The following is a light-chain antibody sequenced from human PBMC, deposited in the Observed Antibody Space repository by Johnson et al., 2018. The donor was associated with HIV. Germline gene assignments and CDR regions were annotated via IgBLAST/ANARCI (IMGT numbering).Light chain of an antibody. CDR2: ENN. CDR3: GTWDYSLSGYV. J-gene: IGLJ1*01. Sequence: QPVLTQPPSVSAAPGQKVTISCSGSSSNIGNNYVSWYQQLPGTAPKLLIYENNKRPSGIPDRFSGSKSGTSATLGITGLQTGDEADYYCGTWDYSLSGYVFGSGTKVTGL. CDR1: SSNIGNNY. V-gene: IGLV1-51*02.